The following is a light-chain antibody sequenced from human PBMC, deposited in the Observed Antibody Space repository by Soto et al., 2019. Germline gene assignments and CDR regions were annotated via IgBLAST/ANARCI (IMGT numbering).Light chain of an antibody. CDR1: QSIGNS. V-gene: IGKV3-11*01. Sequence: EIVLTQSPATLSLSPGDRATLSCRASQSIGNSLALYQHKPGQTPRLLIYDASTRASGIPARFSGSGSGKDFTLTITSLEPEDFAVYFCQQGTFGQGTKVDIK. J-gene: IGKJ1*01. CDR2: DAS. CDR3: QQGT.